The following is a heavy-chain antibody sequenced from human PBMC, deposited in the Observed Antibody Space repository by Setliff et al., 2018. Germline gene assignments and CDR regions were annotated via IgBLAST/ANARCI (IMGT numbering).Heavy chain of an antibody. CDR2: IYYSGSS. D-gene: IGHD3-10*01. CDR1: GGSISSGGYY. CDR3: ARHKSNGSGSYPSLYMDV. J-gene: IGHJ6*03. Sequence: SETLSLTCTVSGGSISSGGYYWSWIRQHPGKGLEWIGYIYYSGSSYYNPSLKSRVIISVDTSKNQFSLKLSSVTAADTAVYYCARHKSNGSGSYPSLYMDVWGKGIMVTVSS. V-gene: IGHV4-31*03.